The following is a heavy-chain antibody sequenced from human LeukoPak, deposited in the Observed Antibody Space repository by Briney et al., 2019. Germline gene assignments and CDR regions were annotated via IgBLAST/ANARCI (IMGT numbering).Heavy chain of an antibody. CDR1: GFTFSSYW. V-gene: IGHV3-7*01. Sequence: GGSLRLSCAASGFTFSSYWMSWVRQAPGKGLEWVANIKQDGSEKYYVDSVKGRFTISRDNAKNSLYLQMNSLRAEDTAVYYCARGPNQYCSSTSCYPSWFDPWGQGTLVTVSS. CDR2: IKQDGSEK. CDR3: ARGPNQYCSSTSCYPSWFDP. D-gene: IGHD2-2*01. J-gene: IGHJ5*02.